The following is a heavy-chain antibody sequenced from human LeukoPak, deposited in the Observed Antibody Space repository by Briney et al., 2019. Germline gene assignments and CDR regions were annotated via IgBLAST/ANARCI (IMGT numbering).Heavy chain of an antibody. J-gene: IGHJ4*02. D-gene: IGHD1-1*01. CDR2: ISSSGSTI. CDR1: GFTFSDYY. Sequence: GGSLRLSCAASGFTFSDYYMSWIRQAPGKGLEWVSYISSSGSTIYYADSVKGRFTISRDNAKNTLYLQMNSLRAEDTALYYCAKGLERESRLDSWGQGTLVTVSS. CDR3: AKGLERESRLDS. V-gene: IGHV3-11*01.